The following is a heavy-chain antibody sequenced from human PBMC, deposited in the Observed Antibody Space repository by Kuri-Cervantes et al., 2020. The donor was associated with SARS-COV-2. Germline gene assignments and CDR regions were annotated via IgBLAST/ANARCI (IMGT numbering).Heavy chain of an antibody. D-gene: IGHD3-3*01. CDR3: ARDWVDPRIGVVIRSDH. V-gene: IGHV1-8*01. CDR2: MNPNSGNT. Sequence: ASVKVSCKASGYTFTSYDINWVRQATGQGLEWMGWMNPNSGNTGYAQKFQGRVTMTRDTSISTAYMELSSLRSEDTAVYYCARDWVDPRIGVVIRSDHWGQGTLVTVSS. CDR1: GYTFTSYD. J-gene: IGHJ5*02.